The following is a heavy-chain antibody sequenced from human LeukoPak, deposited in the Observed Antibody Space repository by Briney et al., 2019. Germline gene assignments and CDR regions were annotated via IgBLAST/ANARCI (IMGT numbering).Heavy chain of an antibody. CDR1: GGSISSGGYY. J-gene: IGHJ4*02. Sequence: SETLSLTCTVSGGSISSGGYYWSWIRQHPGKGREWIGYIYYSGSTYYNPSLKSRVTISVDTSKNQFSLKLSSVTAADTAVYYCARVDGYYYDSSGYDLWGQGALVTVSS. V-gene: IGHV4-31*03. CDR2: IYYSGST. CDR3: ARVDGYYYDSSGYDL. D-gene: IGHD3-22*01.